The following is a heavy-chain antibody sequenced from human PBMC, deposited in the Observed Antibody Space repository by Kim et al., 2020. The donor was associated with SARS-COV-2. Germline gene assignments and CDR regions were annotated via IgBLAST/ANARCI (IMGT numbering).Heavy chain of an antibody. V-gene: IGHV1-18*01. Sequence: AQKLQGRVTMTTDTSTSTAYMELRSLRSDDTAVYYGARDTYSGSYHRFDYWGQGTLVTVSS. D-gene: IGHD1-26*01. J-gene: IGHJ4*02. CDR3: ARDTYSGSYHRFDY.